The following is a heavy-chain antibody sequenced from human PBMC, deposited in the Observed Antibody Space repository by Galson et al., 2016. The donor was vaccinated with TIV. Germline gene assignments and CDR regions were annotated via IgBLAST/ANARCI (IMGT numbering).Heavy chain of an antibody. D-gene: IGHD3-22*01. CDR1: GSTFSSYA. CDR3: ARTDTLKNYYDSSGYYPF. J-gene: IGHJ4*02. Sequence: SVKVSCKASGSTFSSYAVSWVRQAPGQGLEWMGGIIGMFGIANYAQKFQGRVTITADESMSTAYMELSSLRSDDTAVYYCARTDTLKNYYDSSGYYPFWGQGTLVTVSS. V-gene: IGHV1-69*13. CDR2: IIGMFGIA.